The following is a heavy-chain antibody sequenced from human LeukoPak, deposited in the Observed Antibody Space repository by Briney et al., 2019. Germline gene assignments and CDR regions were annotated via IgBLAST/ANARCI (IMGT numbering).Heavy chain of an antibody. CDR1: GFTFSSYA. CDR3: ARSPYGDPQYYLDF. D-gene: IGHD4-17*01. J-gene: IGHJ4*02. Sequence: GKSLRLSCAASGFTFSSYAMHWVCQAPGKGLEWVAITSYHGDNKYYADSVKGRFTISRDNSKNTLHLQMNTLRTEDTAVYFCARSPYGDPQYYLDFWGQGTLVTVSS. V-gene: IGHV3-30-3*01. CDR2: TSYHGDNK.